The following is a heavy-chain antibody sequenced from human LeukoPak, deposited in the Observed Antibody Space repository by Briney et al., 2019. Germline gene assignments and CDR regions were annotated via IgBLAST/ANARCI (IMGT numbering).Heavy chain of an antibody. D-gene: IGHD3-10*01. V-gene: IGHV1-46*01. CDR2: ISPTGSYT. J-gene: IGHJ5*02. CDR1: GYTFTNYY. CDR3: ASEVGRHHYYGSGSSWFDP. Sequence: ASVKVSCKASGYTFTNYYMHWVRQAPGQGLEWVGLISPTGSYTNYAQKFRGRVTMTRDTSTTTVYMELSSLRSDDTAVYYCASEVGRHHYYGSGSSWFDPWGQGTLVTVSS.